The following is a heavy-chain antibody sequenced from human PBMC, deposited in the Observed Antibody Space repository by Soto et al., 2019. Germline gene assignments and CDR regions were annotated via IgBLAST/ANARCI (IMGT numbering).Heavy chain of an antibody. CDR2: ISAYNGNT. V-gene: IGHV1-18*01. D-gene: IGHD1-26*01. Sequence: ASVKVSFKASGYTFTSYGISWVRQAPGQGLEWMGWISAYNGNTNYAQKLQGRVTMTTDTSTSTAYMELRSLRSDDTAVYYCARDGTIVGATLNDYWGQGTLVTVSS. CDR1: GYTFTSYG. J-gene: IGHJ4*02. CDR3: ARDGTIVGATLNDY.